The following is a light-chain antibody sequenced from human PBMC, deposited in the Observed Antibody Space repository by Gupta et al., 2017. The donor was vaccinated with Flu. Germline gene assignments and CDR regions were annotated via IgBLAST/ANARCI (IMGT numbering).Light chain of an antibody. CDR3: ALWEDSGQYV. J-gene: IGLJ1*01. CDR2: DDN. V-gene: IGLV1-44*01. CDR1: TSNIGRYP. Sequence: QSALTQPPSASGTPGQRVTFSCSGSTSNIGRYPVDWYQQVPGTAPKLLMYDDNERPSGVPDRFSGSKSGTSASLAISGLQAEEEADYYCALWEDSGQYVFGAGTKVTVL.